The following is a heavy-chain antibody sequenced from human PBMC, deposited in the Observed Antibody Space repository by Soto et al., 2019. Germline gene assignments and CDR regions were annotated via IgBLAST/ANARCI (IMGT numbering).Heavy chain of an antibody. CDR3: ARKGVSSSWYPFRPNYGMDV. D-gene: IGHD6-13*01. J-gene: IGHJ6*02. V-gene: IGHV1-18*04. Sequence: ASVKVSCKASGYTFTSYGISCVRQAPGQVLEWMGWISAYNGNANYAQKLQGRVTMTTDTSTSTAYMELRSLRSDDTAVYYCARKGVSSSWYPFRPNYGMDVWGQGTTVTVSS. CDR1: GYTFTSYG. CDR2: ISAYNGNA.